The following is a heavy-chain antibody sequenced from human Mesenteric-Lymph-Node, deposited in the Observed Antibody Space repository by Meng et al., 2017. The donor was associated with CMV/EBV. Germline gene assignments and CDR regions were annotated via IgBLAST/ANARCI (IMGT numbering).Heavy chain of an antibody. D-gene: IGHD3-10*01. CDR2: ISSSGSTI. J-gene: IGHJ4*02. CDR3: ARSFFGSGSYYSQY. Sequence: LSLTCAASGFTFSSYEMNWVRQAPGKGLEWVSYISSSGSTIYYADSVKGRFTISRDNAKNSLYLQMNSLRDEDTAVYYCARSFFGSGSYYSQYWGQGTLVTVSS. V-gene: IGHV3-48*03. CDR1: GFTFSSYE.